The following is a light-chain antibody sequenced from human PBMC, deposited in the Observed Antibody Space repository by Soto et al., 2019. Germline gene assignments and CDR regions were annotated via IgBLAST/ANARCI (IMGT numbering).Light chain of an antibody. J-gene: IGLJ2*01. CDR2: DVS. Sequence: QSVLTQPASVSGSPGQSITISCTGTSSDVGGYNYVSWYQQHPGKAPKLMIYDVSNRPSGVSNRFSGSKSGNTASLTISGLQAEDEADYYCSSYTISSTLVVFGGGTEVTVL. V-gene: IGLV2-14*01. CDR3: SSYTISSTLVV. CDR1: SSDVGGYNY.